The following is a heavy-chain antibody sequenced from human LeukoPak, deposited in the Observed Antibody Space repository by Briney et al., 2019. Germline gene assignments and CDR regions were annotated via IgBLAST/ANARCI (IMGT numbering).Heavy chain of an antibody. CDR3: ARVSTNDRRNAFDT. CDR2: ITSDGGYA. D-gene: IGHD2-8*01. Sequence: GGSLRLSCAASGFTFSSYAMHWVRQAPGKGLEYVSAITSDGGYAYYANSVKGRFTISRDNSKKTLYLQMGSLRADDMAVYYCARVSTNDRRNAFDTWGQGTMVTVSS. V-gene: IGHV3-64*01. CDR1: GFTFSSYA. J-gene: IGHJ3*02.